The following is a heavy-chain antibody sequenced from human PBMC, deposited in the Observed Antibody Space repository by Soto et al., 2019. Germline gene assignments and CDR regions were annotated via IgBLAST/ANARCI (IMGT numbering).Heavy chain of an antibody. CDR2: MNPNSGNT. D-gene: IGHD6-6*01. V-gene: IGHV1-8*01. CDR3: ARVRYSSSHNWFDP. Sequence: QLQLVQSGAEVKKPGASVEVSCKASGYTFTSYDINWVRQATGQGLEWMGWMNPNSGNTGYAQKFRGRVTMTRNTSISTAYMELSSLRSEDTAVYYCARVRYSSSHNWFDPWGQGTLVTVSS. CDR1: GYTFTSYD. J-gene: IGHJ5*02.